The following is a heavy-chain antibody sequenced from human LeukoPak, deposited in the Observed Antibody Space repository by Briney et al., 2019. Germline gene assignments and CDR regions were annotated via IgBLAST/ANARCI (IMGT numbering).Heavy chain of an antibody. Sequence: GGSLRLSCAASGLTFSSYGMHWVRQAPGKGLEWVAVIWYGGSNKYYADSVKGRFTISRDNFKNTLYLQMNSLRAEDTAVYYCARGTGYYDYWGQGTLVTVSS. CDR3: ARGTGYYDY. V-gene: IGHV3-33*08. J-gene: IGHJ4*02. D-gene: IGHD1/OR15-1a*01. CDR1: GLTFSSYG. CDR2: IWYGGSNK.